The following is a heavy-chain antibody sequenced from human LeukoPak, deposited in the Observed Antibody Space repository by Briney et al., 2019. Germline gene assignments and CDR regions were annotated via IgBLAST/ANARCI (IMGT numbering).Heavy chain of an antibody. V-gene: IGHV4-31*03. CDR3: ARGQVAFDY. Sequence: PSETLSLTCTVSGGSISSGGYSWSWIRQHPGKGLEWIGYIYYSGSTYYNPSLKSRVTISVDTSKNQFSLKLSSVTAADTAVYYCARGQVAFDYWGQGTLVTVSS. CDR2: IYYSGST. J-gene: IGHJ4*02. D-gene: IGHD2-15*01. CDR1: GGSISSGGYS.